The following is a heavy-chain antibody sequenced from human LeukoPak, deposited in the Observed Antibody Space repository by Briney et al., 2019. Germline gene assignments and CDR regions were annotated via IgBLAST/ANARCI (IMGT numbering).Heavy chain of an antibody. Sequence: PSETLSLTCTVSGGSISSYYWSWIRQPPGKGLEWIGYIYYSGSTNYNPSLKSRATISVDTSKNQFSLRLSSVTAADTAIYYCARESSTSQTNLFDYWGQGTLVTVSS. CDR2: IYYSGST. D-gene: IGHD6-6*01. J-gene: IGHJ4*02. V-gene: IGHV4-59*01. CDR1: GGSISSYY. CDR3: ARESSTSQTNLFDY.